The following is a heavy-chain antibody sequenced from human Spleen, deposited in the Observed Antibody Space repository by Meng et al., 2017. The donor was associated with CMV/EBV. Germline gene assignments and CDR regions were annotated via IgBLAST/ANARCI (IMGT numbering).Heavy chain of an antibody. Sequence: GGSISSGDYYWSWIRQPPGKGLEWIGYIYYSGSTYYNPSLKSRVTISVDTSKNQFSLKLSSVTAADTAVYYCARALALNTIFVDYWGQGTLVTVSS. CDR3: ARALALNTIFVDY. CDR2: IYYSGST. J-gene: IGHJ4*02. D-gene: IGHD3-3*01. V-gene: IGHV4-30-4*08. CDR1: GGSISSGDYY.